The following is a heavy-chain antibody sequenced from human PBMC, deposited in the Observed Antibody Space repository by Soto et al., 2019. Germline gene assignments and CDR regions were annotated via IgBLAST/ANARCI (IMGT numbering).Heavy chain of an antibody. CDR3: ARGLSGDIVATVYYYGMDV. CDR1: GGTFSSYA. Sequence: SVKISCKASGGTFSSYAISWVRQAPGQGLEWVGGIIPIFGAANYAQKFQGRVTITADGFTNTAYMELSSLRSEDTAVYYCARGLSGDIVATVYYYGMDVWGQGTTVTVSS. CDR2: IIPIFGAA. D-gene: IGHD5-12*01. J-gene: IGHJ6*02. V-gene: IGHV1-69*13.